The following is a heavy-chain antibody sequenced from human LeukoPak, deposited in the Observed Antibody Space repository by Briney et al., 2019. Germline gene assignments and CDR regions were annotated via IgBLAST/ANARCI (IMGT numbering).Heavy chain of an antibody. Sequence: PGGSLRLSCATSGFTFSNAWMNWVRQAPGKGLEWVGRIRSNSDGGTIDYAAPVEGRFTLSRDDSKTTLYLQMNSLQTEDTAVYYCATDFYDSTWGQGTLVTVSS. CDR1: GFTFSNAW. CDR3: ATDFYDST. V-gene: IGHV3-15*07. J-gene: IGHJ5*02. CDR2: IRSNSDGGTI. D-gene: IGHD3-22*01.